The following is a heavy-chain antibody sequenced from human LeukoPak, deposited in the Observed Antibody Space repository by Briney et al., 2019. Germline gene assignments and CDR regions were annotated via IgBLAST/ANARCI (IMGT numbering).Heavy chain of an antibody. V-gene: IGHV3-48*03. CDR1: GFTFSSYE. CDR3: ARETYGSGSYDY. Sequence: QTGGSLRLSCAASGFTFSSYEMNWVRKAPGKGLEWVSYISSSGSTIYYADSVKGRFTISRDNAKNSLYLQMNSLRAEDTAVYYCARETYGSGSYDYWGQGTLVTVSS. CDR2: ISSSGSTI. J-gene: IGHJ4*02. D-gene: IGHD3-10*01.